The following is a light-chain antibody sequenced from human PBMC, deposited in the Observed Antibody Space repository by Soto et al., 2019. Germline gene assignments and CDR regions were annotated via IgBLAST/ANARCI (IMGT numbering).Light chain of an antibody. Sequence: SGSGVDRVTITCRASQTISSWLAWYQQKPGKAPKLLIYKASTLKSGVPDRFSGGGSGTDFTLTISRLEPEDFAVYYCQQYGSSPLTFGGGTKVDNK. J-gene: IGKJ4*01. CDR3: QQYGSSPLT. CDR2: KAS. CDR1: QTISSW. V-gene: IGKV1-5*03.